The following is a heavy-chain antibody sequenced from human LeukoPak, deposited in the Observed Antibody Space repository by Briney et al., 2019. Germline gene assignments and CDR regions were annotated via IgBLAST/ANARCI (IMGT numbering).Heavy chain of an antibody. V-gene: IGHV3-30-3*01. J-gene: IGHJ1*01. CDR1: GFTFSSYA. CDR2: ISYDGSNK. CDR3: AKVLGGELHEYFQH. D-gene: IGHD1-26*01. Sequence: GGSLRLSCAASGFTFSSYAMHWVRQAPGKGLEWVAVISYDGSNKYYADSVKGRFTISRDNSKNTLYLQMNSLRAEDTAVYYCAKVLGGELHEYFQHWGQGTLVTVSS.